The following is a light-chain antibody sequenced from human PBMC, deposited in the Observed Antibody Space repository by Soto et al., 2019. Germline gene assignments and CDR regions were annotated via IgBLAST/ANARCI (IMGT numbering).Light chain of an antibody. CDR3: QQYNNWPGT. Sequence: ETVLTQSPATLSVSPGERATLXWRASQSVSTNLAWYQHKPGQAPRLLISGASTRATGLPARFSGSGSGTEFTLTISSLQSEDFAVYYCQQYNNWPGTFGQGTKVDIK. J-gene: IGKJ1*01. CDR1: QSVSTN. V-gene: IGKV3-15*01. CDR2: GAS.